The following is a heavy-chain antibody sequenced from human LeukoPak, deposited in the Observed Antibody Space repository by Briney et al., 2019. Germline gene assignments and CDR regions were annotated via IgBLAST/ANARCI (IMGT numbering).Heavy chain of an antibody. D-gene: IGHD6-6*01. J-gene: IGHJ4*02. V-gene: IGHV3-74*01. CDR2: IPNVGSDT. CDR1: GFTLSNYW. Sequence: SGGSLRLSCVASGFTLSNYWMHWLRQVPGKGLMWVARIPNVGSDTGYADSVRGRFIISRDDAKNTLFLQMNSLRAEDTAVYYCAKERFGSSLFDYWGQGTLVTVSS. CDR3: AKERFGSSLFDY.